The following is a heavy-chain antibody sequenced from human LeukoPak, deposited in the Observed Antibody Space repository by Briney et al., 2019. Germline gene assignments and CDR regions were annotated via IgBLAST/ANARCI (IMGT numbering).Heavy chain of an antibody. CDR2: INGDGRIS. CDR3: VRGQFFDDSAFDY. D-gene: IGHD3-3*01. J-gene: IGHJ4*02. Sequence: GGSLRLSCAASGFTFSSYWMHWVRQAPGKGLVWVASINGDGRISSYADSVKGRFTISRDNAENTLYLQMNSLRAEDTAVYYCVRGQFFDDSAFDYWGQGTLVTVSS. V-gene: IGHV3-74*01. CDR1: GFTFSSYW.